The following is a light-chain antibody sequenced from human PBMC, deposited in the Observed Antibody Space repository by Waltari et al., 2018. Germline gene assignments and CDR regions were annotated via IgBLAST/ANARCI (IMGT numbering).Light chain of an antibody. V-gene: IGLV1-40*01. CDR2: GNS. CDR1: SSNIRAGYD. CDR3: QSYDSSLSGPRV. Sequence: QSVLTQPPSVSGAPGQRVTISCTGSSSNIRAGYDVPWYQQLPGTAPKPLIYGNSNRPSGVPDRFSGSKSGTSASLAITGLQAEDEADYYCQSYDSSLSGPRVFGGGTKLTVL. J-gene: IGLJ3*02.